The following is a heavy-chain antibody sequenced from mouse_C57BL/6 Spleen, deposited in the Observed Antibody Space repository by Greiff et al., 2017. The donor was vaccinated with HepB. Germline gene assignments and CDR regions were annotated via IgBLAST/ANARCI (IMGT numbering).Heavy chain of an antibody. D-gene: IGHD1-1*01. CDR1: GYTFTDYY. CDR2: INPNNGGT. CDR3: ARERTTVVLDY. V-gene: IGHV1-26*01. J-gene: IGHJ2*01. Sequence: EVQLQQSGPELVKPGASVKISCKASGYTFTDYYMNWVKQSHGKSLEWIGDINPNNGGTSYNQKFKGKATLTVDKSSSTAYMELRSLTSEDSAVYYCARERTTVVLDYWGQGTTLTVSS.